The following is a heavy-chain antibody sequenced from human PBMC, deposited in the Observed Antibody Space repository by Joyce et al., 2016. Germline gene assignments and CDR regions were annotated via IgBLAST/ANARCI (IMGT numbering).Heavy chain of an antibody. CDR2: VDPSDSYS. D-gene: IGHD2-15*01. Sequence: EVQLVQSGAEVKKPGESLRISCQGSAYNFTNYWITWVHQLPGTGLEWVGRVDPSDSYSDYGPSFQGHVTVSADKSISTAYLQWSSLKASDSAVYYCARLRHCSGGSCFNDFDFWGQGTLVTVSS. J-gene: IGHJ4*02. CDR3: ARLRHCSGGSCFNDFDF. V-gene: IGHV5-10-1*03. CDR1: AYNFTNYW.